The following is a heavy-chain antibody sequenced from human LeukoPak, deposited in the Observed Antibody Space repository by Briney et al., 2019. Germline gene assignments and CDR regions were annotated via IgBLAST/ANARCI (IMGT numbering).Heavy chain of an antibody. CDR2: IRSKVFGGTT. CDR1: GSTFADYA. CDR3: TRERVRGYSYGDPGY. V-gene: IGHV3-49*03. J-gene: IGHJ4*02. D-gene: IGHD5-18*01. Sequence: GGSLRLSCTASGSTFADYAMSWFRQAPGKGLEWVSFIRSKVFGGTTEYAASVKGRFTISRDDSKSIAYLQMKSLKTEDTAVYYCTRERVRGYSYGDPGYWGQGTLVTVSS.